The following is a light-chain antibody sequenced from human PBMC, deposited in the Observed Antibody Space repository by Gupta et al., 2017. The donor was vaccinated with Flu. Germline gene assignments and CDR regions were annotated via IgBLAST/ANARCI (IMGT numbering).Light chain of an antibody. J-gene: IGKJ1*01. CDR1: QSISNW. V-gene: IGKV1-5*03. Sequence: DIQMTQSPSTLSASVGDRVTITCRASQSISNWLAWYQQKPGKVPKLLIYLASSLESGVPSRFSGSGSGTEFTLTISSLQPDDVATYYCQRYDSLWTFGQGTRVEIK. CDR2: LAS. CDR3: QRYDSLWT.